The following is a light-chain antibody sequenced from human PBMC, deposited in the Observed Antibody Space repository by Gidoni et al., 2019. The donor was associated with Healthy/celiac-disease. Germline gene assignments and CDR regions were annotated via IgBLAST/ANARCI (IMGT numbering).Light chain of an antibody. V-gene: IGKV1-5*01. CDR3: QQYNSYSLT. J-gene: IGKJ4*01. CDR2: DAS. Sequence: DIQMTQSPSTLFASVGDRVTITCRASQSISSWLAWYQQKPGKAPKLLIYDASSLESGVPSRFSGSGSGTEFTLTISSLQPDDFATYYCQQYNSYSLTFGGGTKVEIK. CDR1: QSISSW.